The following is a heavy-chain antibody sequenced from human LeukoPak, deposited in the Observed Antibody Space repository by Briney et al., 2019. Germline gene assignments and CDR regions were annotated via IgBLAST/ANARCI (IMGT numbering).Heavy chain of an antibody. J-gene: IGHJ5*02. V-gene: IGHV3-30*18. Sequence: GGSLRLSCAVSGFTIGNHGMHWVRQAAGKGLEWVAMISHNGGAEYYRDSVKGRFIISGDNSNNMLYLQMSSLRLEDTAVYYCAKDWGSSDWYNWFDPWGQGTLVTVSS. CDR1: GFTIGNHG. D-gene: IGHD6-19*01. CDR2: ISHNGGAE. CDR3: AKDWGSSDWYNWFDP.